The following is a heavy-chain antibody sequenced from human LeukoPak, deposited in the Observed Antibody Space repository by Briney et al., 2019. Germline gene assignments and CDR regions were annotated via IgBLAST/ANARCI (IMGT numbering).Heavy chain of an antibody. CDR1: GFTFSSYS. D-gene: IGHD3-10*01. V-gene: IGHV3-21*01. J-gene: IGHJ4*02. CDR3: AIPYGSGSYYYY. Sequence: KPGGSLRLSCAASGFTFSSYSMNWVRQAPGKGLEWVSSISSSSSYIYYADSVKGRFTISRDNAKNSLYLQMNSLRAEDTAVYYCAIPYGSGSYYYYWGQGTLVTVSS. CDR2: ISSSSSYI.